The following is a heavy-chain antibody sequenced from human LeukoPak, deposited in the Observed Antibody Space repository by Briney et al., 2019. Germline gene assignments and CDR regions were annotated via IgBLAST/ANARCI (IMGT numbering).Heavy chain of an antibody. Sequence: ASVKVPCKASGYTFTGYYMHWVRQAPGQGLEWMGWINPNSGGTNYAQKFQGKVTMTRDTSISTAYMELSRLRSDDTAVYYCARKTSSSWYDYWGQGTLVTVSS. CDR2: INPNSGGT. CDR1: GYTFTGYY. J-gene: IGHJ4*02. V-gene: IGHV1-2*02. CDR3: ARKTSSSWYDY. D-gene: IGHD6-13*01.